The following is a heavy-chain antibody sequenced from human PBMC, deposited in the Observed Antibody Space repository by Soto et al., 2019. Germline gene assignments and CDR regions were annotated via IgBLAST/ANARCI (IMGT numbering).Heavy chain of an antibody. CDR2: IYPGDSDT. D-gene: IGHD3-16*01. CDR1: GYIFTTYW. Sequence: PGESLKISCQGSGYIFTTYWIGWVRQMPGKGLEWMGIIYPGDSDTRYSPSFQGQVTISADKSISTAYLQWSSLKASDTAMYYCARLNFMRYETFYYYSGMDVWGQGTTVTVSS. J-gene: IGHJ6*02. V-gene: IGHV5-51*01. CDR3: ARLNFMRYETFYYYSGMDV.